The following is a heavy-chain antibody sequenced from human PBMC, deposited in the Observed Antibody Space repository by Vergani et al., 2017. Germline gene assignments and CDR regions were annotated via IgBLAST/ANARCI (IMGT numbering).Heavy chain of an antibody. CDR2: IGSSGPYI. V-gene: IGHV3-21*06. D-gene: IGHD2-8*01. Sequence: EVRLVDSGGGLVQPGGSLRLSCVTSVFTFSSYSLNWVRQAPGKGLEWVAFIGSSGPYINYADSVKGRFIISRDNTNNSLFLQLRSLRAEDAAVYYCARDCTSGCCPENYGMDVWGQGATVTVSS. J-gene: IGHJ6*02. CDR1: VFTFSSYS. CDR3: ARDCTSGCCPENYGMDV.